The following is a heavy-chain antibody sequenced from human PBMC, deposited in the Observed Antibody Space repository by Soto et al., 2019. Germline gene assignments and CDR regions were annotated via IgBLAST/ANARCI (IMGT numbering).Heavy chain of an antibody. J-gene: IGHJ6*02. CDR3: AKDGEYSSSLLYYYYYGMDV. CDR2: ISYDGSNK. D-gene: IGHD6-13*01. CDR1: GFTFSSYG. V-gene: IGHV3-30*18. Sequence: AGSPRLSCAASGFTFSSYGMHWVRPAPGKGMEWVAVISYDGSNKYYADSVKGRFTISRDNSKNTLYLQMNSLRAEDTAVYYCAKDGEYSSSLLYYYYYGMDVWGQGTTVIVS.